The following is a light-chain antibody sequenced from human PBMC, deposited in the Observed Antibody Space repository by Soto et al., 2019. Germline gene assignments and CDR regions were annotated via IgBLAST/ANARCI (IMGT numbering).Light chain of an antibody. CDR2: GAS. CDR1: QSVSSN. CDR3: QQYNTPYT. V-gene: IGKV3-15*01. J-gene: IGKJ2*01. Sequence: EIVMTQSPATLSVSPGERATLSCRASQSVSSNLAWYQQKPGQAPRLLIYGASTRATGIPARFSGSGSGTEFTLTISSLQSEDFAVYYCQQYNTPYTFGQGTKLEIK.